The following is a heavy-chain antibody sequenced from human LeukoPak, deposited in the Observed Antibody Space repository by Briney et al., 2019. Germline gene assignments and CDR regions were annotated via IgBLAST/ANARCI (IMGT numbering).Heavy chain of an antibody. D-gene: IGHD4-17*01. CDR2: IYHSGST. V-gene: IGHV4-34*01. Sequence: SETLSLTCAVYGGSFSGYYWSWIRQPPGKGLEWIGGIYHSGSTYYNPSLKSRVTISVDTSKNQFSLKLSSVTAADTAVYYCARDHSYGDYRLDYWGQGTLVTVSS. CDR1: GGSFSGYY. CDR3: ARDHSYGDYRLDY. J-gene: IGHJ4*02.